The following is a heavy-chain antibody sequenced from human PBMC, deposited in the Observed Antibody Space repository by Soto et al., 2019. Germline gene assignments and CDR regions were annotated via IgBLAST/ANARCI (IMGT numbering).Heavy chain of an antibody. D-gene: IGHD2-2*01. CDR3: ATGGGRSSTRRPGYGMDV. J-gene: IGHJ6*02. V-gene: IGHV1-18*01. Sequence: RASVKVSCKASGYTFTSYGISWVRQAPGQGLEWMGWISAYNGNTNYAQKLQGRVTMTTDTSTSTAYMELRSLRSDDTAVYYCATGGGRSSTRRPGYGMDVWGQGTTVTVSS. CDR2: ISAYNGNT. CDR1: GYTFTSYG.